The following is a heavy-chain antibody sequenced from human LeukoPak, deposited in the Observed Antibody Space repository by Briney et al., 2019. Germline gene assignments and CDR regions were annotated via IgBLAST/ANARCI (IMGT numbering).Heavy chain of an antibody. D-gene: IGHD2-15*01. J-gene: IGHJ4*02. CDR1: GGSISNSNYY. CDR3: VSSSPRYCTGGTCYSSRGFDY. CDR2: IFYTGTT. V-gene: IGHV4-39*07. Sequence: SETLSLTCTVSGGSISNSNYYWGWIRQPPGKELEWIGNIFYTGTTYYNPSLKSRITISVDTSKTQFSLRLSSVTAADTAVYYCVSSSPRYCTGGTCYSSRGFDYWGQGMLVTVSS.